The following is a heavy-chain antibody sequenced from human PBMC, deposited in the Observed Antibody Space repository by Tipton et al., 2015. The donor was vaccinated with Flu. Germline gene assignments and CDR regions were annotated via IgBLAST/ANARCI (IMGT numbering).Heavy chain of an antibody. CDR3: ARGVWNAGASYYFDS. V-gene: IGHV4-34*01. CDR1: GGSFSAYY. CDR2: INHSGNT. Sequence: TLRLSCAVYGGSFSAYYWSWIRQPPGKGLEWVGEINHSGNTNYNPSLKSRITVSLDTSKNQFSLRLSSVTAADTAVYYCARGVWNAGASYYFDSWGPGSPGHRLL. D-gene: IGHD1-1*01. J-gene: IGHJ4*02.